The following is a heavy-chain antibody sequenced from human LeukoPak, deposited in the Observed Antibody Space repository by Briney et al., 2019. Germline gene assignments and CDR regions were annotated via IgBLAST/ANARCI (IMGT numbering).Heavy chain of an antibody. J-gene: IGHJ5*02. CDR1: GFTFSSYA. Sequence: TGGSLRLSCAASGFTFSSYAMSWVCQAPGKRLEWVSAISGGGGTTYYADSVKGRFTISRDNSKNTLYLQMNSLRAEDTAVYYCAREVYDILARWFDPWGQGTLVTVSS. V-gene: IGHV3-23*01. CDR3: AREVYDILARWFDP. CDR2: ISGGGGTT. D-gene: IGHD3-9*01.